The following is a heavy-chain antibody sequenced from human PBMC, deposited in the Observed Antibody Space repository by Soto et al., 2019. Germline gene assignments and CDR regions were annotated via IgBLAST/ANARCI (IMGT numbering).Heavy chain of an antibody. CDR3: AKGGGGIAAAGRRYFDY. D-gene: IGHD6-13*01. CDR1: GFTFSSYA. V-gene: IGHV3-23*01. Sequence: EVQLLESGGGLVQPGGSLRLSCAASGFTFSSYAMSWVRQAPGKGLEWVSAISGSGGSTYYADSVKGRFTISRDNSKNTLYLQMNSLGAEDTAVYYCAKGGGGIAAAGRRYFDYWGQGTLVTVSS. CDR2: ISGSGGST. J-gene: IGHJ4*02.